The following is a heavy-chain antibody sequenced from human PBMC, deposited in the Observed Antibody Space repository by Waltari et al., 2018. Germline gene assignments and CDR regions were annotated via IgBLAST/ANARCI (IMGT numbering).Heavy chain of an antibody. V-gene: IGHV3-30-3*01. Sequence: QVQLVESGGGVVQPGRSLRLSCAASGFTFRSYSRHWVRQATGKGLEWVAVISYDGSNKYYADSVKGRFTISRDNSKNTLYLQMNSLRAEDTAVYYCARVVYYDSSGYYDYWGQGTLVTVSS. CDR2: ISYDGSNK. D-gene: IGHD3-22*01. J-gene: IGHJ4*02. CDR3: ARVVYYDSSGYYDY. CDR1: GFTFRSYS.